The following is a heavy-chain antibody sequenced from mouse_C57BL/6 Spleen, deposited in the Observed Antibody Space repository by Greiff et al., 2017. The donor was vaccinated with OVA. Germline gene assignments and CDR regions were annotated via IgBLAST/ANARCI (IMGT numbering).Heavy chain of an antibody. Sequence: DVKLVESEGGLVQPGSSMKLSCTASGFTFSDYYMAWVRQVPEKGLEWVANINYDGSSTYYLDSLKSRFIISRDNAKNILYLQMSSLKSEDTATYYCARGGGYYSNFYAMDYWGQGTSVTVSS. CDR1: GFTFSDYY. CDR2: INYDGSST. CDR3: ARGGGYYSNFYAMDY. D-gene: IGHD2-5*01. V-gene: IGHV5-16*01. J-gene: IGHJ4*01.